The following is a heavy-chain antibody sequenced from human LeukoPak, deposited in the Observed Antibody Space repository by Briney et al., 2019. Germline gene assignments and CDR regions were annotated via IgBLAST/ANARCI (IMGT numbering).Heavy chain of an antibody. J-gene: IGHJ4*02. CDR2: IRDKPNSYTT. D-gene: IGHD2-15*01. CDR3: ARGFCSGSTCYSGDN. Sequence: GGSLRLSCAASGFTFSDHYMDWVRQAPGKGLEWVGRIRDKPNSYTTEYAASVKGRFTISRDDSNNSLYLQMNSLKTEDAAVYYCARGFCSGSTCYSGDNWGQGPLVTVSS. CDR1: GFTFSDHY. V-gene: IGHV3-72*01.